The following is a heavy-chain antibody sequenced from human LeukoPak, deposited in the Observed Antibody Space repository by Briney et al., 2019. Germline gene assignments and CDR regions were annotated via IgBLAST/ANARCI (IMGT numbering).Heavy chain of an antibody. CDR1: GYSISSGYY. CDR3: ARMYSSGWYYGY. CDR2: IYHSGST. D-gene: IGHD6-19*01. V-gene: IGHV4-38-2*01. J-gene: IGHJ4*02. Sequence: PSETLSLTCAVSGYSISSGYYWDWIRQPPGKGLEGIGSIYHSGSTYYNPSLKSRVTISVDTSKNQFTLKLSSVTDADMAVYYCARMYSSGWYYGYWGQGTLVTVSS.